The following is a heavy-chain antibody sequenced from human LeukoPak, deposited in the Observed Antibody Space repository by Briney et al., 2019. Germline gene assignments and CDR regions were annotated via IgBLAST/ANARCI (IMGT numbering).Heavy chain of an antibody. CDR2: ISYDGSNE. J-gene: IGHJ4*02. Sequence: GRSLRLSCAASGFTFSNYGMHWVRQAPGKGLDWVALISYDGSNEYYADSVKGRFTISRVNSKNTVYLQMNSLRPEDTAVYYCAKDHLTYGDYLRLHSWGQGTLVTVSS. D-gene: IGHD4-17*01. V-gene: IGHV3-30*18. CDR3: AKDHLTYGDYLRLHS. CDR1: GFTFSNYG.